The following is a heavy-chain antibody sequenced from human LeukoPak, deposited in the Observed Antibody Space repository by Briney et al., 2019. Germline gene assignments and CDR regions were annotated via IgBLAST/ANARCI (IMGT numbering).Heavy chain of an antibody. CDR2: ISSSGSTI. D-gene: IGHD3-22*01. CDR1: GFTFSDYY. CDR3: AGGYYYDSSGYYPPDY. V-gene: IGHV3-11*01. J-gene: IGHJ4*02. Sequence: GGSLRLSCAASGFTFSDYYMSWIRQAPGKGLEWVSCISSSGSTIYYADSVKGRFTISRDNAKNSLYLQMNSLRAEDTAVYYCAGGYYYDSSGYYPPDYWGQGTLVTVSS.